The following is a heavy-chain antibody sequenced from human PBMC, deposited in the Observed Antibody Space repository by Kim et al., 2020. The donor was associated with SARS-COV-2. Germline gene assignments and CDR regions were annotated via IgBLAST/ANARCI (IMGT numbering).Heavy chain of an antibody. J-gene: IGHJ5*02. CDR2: ISYDGSNK. V-gene: IGHV3-30*04. Sequence: GGSLRLSCAASGFTFSSYAMHWVRQAPGKGLEWVAVISYDGSNKYYADSVRGRFTISRDNSKNTLYLQMNSLRAKDTAAYYCARRDSSGYATSGPFGPWGQGTLVTVSS. D-gene: IGHD3-22*01. CDR1: GFTFSSYA. CDR3: ARRDSSGYATSGPFGP.